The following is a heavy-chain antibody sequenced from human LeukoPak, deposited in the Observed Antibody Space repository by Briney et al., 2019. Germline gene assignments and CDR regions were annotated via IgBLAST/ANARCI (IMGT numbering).Heavy chain of an antibody. CDR2: IKSKTDGGTI. CDR1: GFTFSSVW. J-gene: IGHJ2*01. Sequence: GGSLRLSCAASGFTFSSVWMSWVRQAPGKGLEWVGRIKSKTDGGTIDYAAPVRDRFTISRDDSNNTLYLQMNSLEAEDTALYYRTTAGGAAARYWYFDLWGRGTLVTVSS. D-gene: IGHD6-13*01. CDR3: TTAGGAAARYWYFDL. V-gene: IGHV3-15*01.